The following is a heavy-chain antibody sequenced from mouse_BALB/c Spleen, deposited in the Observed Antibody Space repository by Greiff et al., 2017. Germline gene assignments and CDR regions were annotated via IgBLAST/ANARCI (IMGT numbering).Heavy chain of an antibody. J-gene: IGHJ4*01. D-gene: IGHD2-10*02. CDR2: IYPYNGGT. CDR1: GYTFTDYN. CDR3: ARKYGNYYAMDY. Sequence: EVKLMESGPELVKPGASVKISCKASGYTFTDYNMHWVKQSHGKSLEWIGYIYPYNGGTGYNQKFKSKATLTVDNSSSTAYMELRSLTSEDSAVYYCARKYGNYYAMDYWGQGTSVTVSS. V-gene: IGHV1S29*02.